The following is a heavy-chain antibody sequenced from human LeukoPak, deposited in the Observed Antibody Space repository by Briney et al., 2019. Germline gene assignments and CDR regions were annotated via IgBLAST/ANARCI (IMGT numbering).Heavy chain of an antibody. Sequence: PSETLSLTCTVSGGSISSSSYYWGWIRQPPGKGLEWIGSIYYSGSTYYNPSLKSRVTISVDTSKNQFSLKLSSVTAADTAVYYCARLVDYYDSSGYYFHDAFDIWGQGTMVTVSS. CDR3: ARLVDYYDSSGYYFHDAFDI. CDR1: GGSISSSSYY. D-gene: IGHD3-22*01. V-gene: IGHV4-39*01. J-gene: IGHJ3*02. CDR2: IYYSGST.